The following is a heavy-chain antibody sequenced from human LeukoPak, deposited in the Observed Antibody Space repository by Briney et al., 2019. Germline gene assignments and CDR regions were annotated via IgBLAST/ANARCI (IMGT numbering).Heavy chain of an antibody. CDR1: GFSSSSYA. Sequence: GGSLRLSCAASGFSSSSYAMSWVRQAPGKGLEWVLVIRVSGRSTYYADSVKGRFTISRDNSKNTLYLQMNSLRAEDTAVYYCAKCHSGNYYYGMDVWGQGPTVTVSS. CDR2: IRVSGRST. D-gene: IGHD1-26*01. J-gene: IGHJ6*02. V-gene: IGHV3-23*01. CDR3: AKCHSGNYYYGMDV.